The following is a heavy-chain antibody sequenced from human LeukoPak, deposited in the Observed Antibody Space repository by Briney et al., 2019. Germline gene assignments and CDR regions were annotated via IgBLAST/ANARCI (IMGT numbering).Heavy chain of an antibody. D-gene: IGHD3-10*01. CDR1: GFTFSIYG. V-gene: IGHV3-33*01. CDR3: ARANYGSGSNYYYGLDV. Sequence: SGRSLRLSCVASGFTFSIYGMHWVRQAPGKGPEWVAVIWYDGSNKYYADSVKGRFTISRDNSKNTLYLQINSLRAEDTAVYYCARANYGSGSNYYYGLDVWGQGTTVTVSS. J-gene: IGHJ6*02. CDR2: IWYDGSNK.